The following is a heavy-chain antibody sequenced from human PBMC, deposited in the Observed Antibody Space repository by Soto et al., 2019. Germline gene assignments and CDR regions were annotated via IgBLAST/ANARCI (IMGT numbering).Heavy chain of an antibody. CDR1: GYTLTELA. Sequence: VVSVKVSCKVSGYTLTELAMHWVRQAPGKGLEWMGGFDPEDGETIYAQKFQGRVTMTEDTSTDTAYMELSSLKSEDTAVYYCANPISAGYAFDIWGQGTMVTVSS. V-gene: IGHV1-24*01. CDR3: ANPISAGYAFDI. J-gene: IGHJ3*02. D-gene: IGHD3-10*01. CDR2: FDPEDGET.